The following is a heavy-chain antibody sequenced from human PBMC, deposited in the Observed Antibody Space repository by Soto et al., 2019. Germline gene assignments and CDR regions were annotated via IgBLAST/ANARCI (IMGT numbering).Heavy chain of an antibody. V-gene: IGHV3-30*03. CDR2: ISYDGSNK. D-gene: IGHD5-12*01. CDR3: ASSIVATIFDD. Sequence: LRLSCAASGFTFSSYGMHWVRQAPGKGLEWVAVISYDGSNKYYADSVKGRFTISRDNSKNTLYLQMNSLRAEDTAVYYCASSIVATIFDDWGQGTLVTVSS. J-gene: IGHJ4*02. CDR1: GFTFSSYG.